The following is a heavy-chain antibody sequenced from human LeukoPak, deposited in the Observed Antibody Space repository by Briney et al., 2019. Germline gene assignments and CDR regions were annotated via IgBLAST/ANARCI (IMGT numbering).Heavy chain of an antibody. D-gene: IGHD2-2*01. J-gene: IGHJ4*02. CDR3: ARDQRRCSSTSCPFDY. V-gene: IGHV1-18*01. CDR1: GYTFTSYG. CDR2: ISAYNGNT. Sequence: ASVKVSCKASGYTFTSYGISWVRQAPGQGLERMGWISAYNGNTNYAQKLQGRVTMTTDTSTSTAYMELRSLRSDDTAVYYCARDQRRCSSTSCPFDYWGQGTLVTVSS.